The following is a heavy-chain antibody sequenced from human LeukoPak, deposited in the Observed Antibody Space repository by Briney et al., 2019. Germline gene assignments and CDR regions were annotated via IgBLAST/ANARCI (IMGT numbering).Heavy chain of an antibody. Sequence: SETLSLTCTVSGASVSSASYWTWIRQPPGKGVEWIAHIYNGVNTNYSPSLKSRVTISVDTSKNQFSLKLSSVTAADTALYYCAREMGVVTAHGIDVWGQGTTVTVSS. CDR2: IYNGVNT. D-gene: IGHD4-23*01. J-gene: IGHJ6*02. V-gene: IGHV4-61*01. CDR3: AREMGVVTAHGIDV. CDR1: GASVSSASY.